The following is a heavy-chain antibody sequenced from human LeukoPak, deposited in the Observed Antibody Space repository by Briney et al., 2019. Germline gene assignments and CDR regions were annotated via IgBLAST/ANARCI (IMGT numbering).Heavy chain of an antibody. V-gene: IGHV3-30*14. Sequence: GGSLRLSCATSGFSFTTYTMHWVRQAPGKGLEWVAVISKDGSIKYYADSVRGRFNISRDNSKNTLHLQMKSLRAEDTAVYYCAKMSNYYNSLGYYAFDIWGQGTMVTVSS. CDR2: ISKDGSIK. D-gene: IGHD3-22*01. CDR1: GFSFTTYT. CDR3: AKMSNYYNSLGYYAFDI. J-gene: IGHJ3*02.